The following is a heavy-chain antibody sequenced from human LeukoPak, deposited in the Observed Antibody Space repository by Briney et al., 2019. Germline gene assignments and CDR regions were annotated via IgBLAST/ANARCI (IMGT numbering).Heavy chain of an antibody. CDR3: AREGSSGY. J-gene: IGHJ4*02. CDR1: GYTFTASN. CDR2: ISPNNGAT. Sequence: ASVKVSCKPSGYTFTASNIHAGPQTPRQRLEWMGWISPNNGATTYVQNFQGRVIMTRDTSISTAYIELSRLTSDDTAVYFCAREGSSGYWGQGTLVTVSS. D-gene: IGHD1-26*01. V-gene: IGHV1-2*02.